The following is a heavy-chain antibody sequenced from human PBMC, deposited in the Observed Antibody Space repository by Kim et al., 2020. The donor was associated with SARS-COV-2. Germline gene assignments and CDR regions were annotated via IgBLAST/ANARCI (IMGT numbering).Heavy chain of an antibody. CDR3: ARGRGSNWSNLDY. D-gene: IGHD6-13*01. Sequence: ASVKVSCKASGYSFTSYTIHWVRQAPGQRFEWMGWFSAGFENAKYSQNFQGRVTITRDTSASTVPMELSSLRSEDTALYFCARGRGSNWSNLDYWGQGTL. V-gene: IGHV1-3*01. CDR1: GYSFTSYT. CDR2: FSAGFENA. J-gene: IGHJ4*02.